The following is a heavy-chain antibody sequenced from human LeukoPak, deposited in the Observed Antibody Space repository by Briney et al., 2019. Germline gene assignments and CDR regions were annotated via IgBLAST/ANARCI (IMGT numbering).Heavy chain of an antibody. CDR1: GFTFNNYA. V-gene: IGHV3-23*01. CDR3: AKGVSSVLPYFDY. J-gene: IGHJ4*02. CDR2: ISGSGGRT. D-gene: IGHD6-19*01. Sequence: GGSLRLSCGASGFTFNNYAMNWVRQTPGKGLEWVSAISGSGGRTYYADSVKGRFTISRDNSKNTLYLQMNSLRAEDTAVYYCAKGVSSVLPYFDYWGQGTLVTVSS.